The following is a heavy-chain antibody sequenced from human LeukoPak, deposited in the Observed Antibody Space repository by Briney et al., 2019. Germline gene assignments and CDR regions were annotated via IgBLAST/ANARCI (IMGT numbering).Heavy chain of an antibody. CDR3: AKEKTTVRTPGIDY. J-gene: IGHJ4*02. CDR2: ISDSGVTT. V-gene: IGHV3-23*01. Sequence: GGSLRLSCAASGFTFSRYAMSWVRQAPGKGLEWVSAISDSGVTTYYADSVKGRFTISRDNSKNTLYLQMNSLRAEDTAVYCCAKEKTTVRTPGIDYWGQGTLVTVSS. CDR1: GFTFSRYA. D-gene: IGHD4-23*01.